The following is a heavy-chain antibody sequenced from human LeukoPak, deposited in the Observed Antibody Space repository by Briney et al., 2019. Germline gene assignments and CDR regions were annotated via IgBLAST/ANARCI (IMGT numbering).Heavy chain of an antibody. D-gene: IGHD4-17*01. V-gene: IGHV3-30*04. J-gene: IGHJ3*02. CDR1: GFTFSDYA. CDR3: AKDISTVTTGYDAFDI. Sequence: PGGSLRLSCAASGFTFSDYAIHWVRQAPGKGLEWVAVISYDGSDKYYADSVKGRFTISRDNAKNSLYLQMNSLRAEDTALYYCAKDISTVTTGYDAFDIWGQGTMVTVSS. CDR2: ISYDGSDK.